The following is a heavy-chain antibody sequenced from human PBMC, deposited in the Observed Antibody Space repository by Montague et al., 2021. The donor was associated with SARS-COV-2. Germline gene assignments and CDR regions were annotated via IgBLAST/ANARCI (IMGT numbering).Heavy chain of an antibody. Sequence: SETLSLTCTVTGGPISGSSDYWGWIRQSPGKGLEWIASVYYSGSTYYXXSLKSRLTISVDTSKNQFSLKLNSVTAADTALYYCARREYSYGWGDWGQGTLVTVSS. CDR3: ARREYSYGWGD. V-gene: IGHV4-39*01. D-gene: IGHD5-18*01. J-gene: IGHJ4*02. CDR2: VYYSGST. CDR1: GGPISGSSDY.